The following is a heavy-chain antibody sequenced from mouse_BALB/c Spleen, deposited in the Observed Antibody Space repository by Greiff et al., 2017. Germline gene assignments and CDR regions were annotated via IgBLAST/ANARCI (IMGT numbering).Heavy chain of an antibody. CDR3: ARSYGWADV. CDR1: GFSLTSYG. D-gene: IGHD2-2*01. V-gene: IGHV2-2*02. Sequence: QVQLQQSGPGLVQPSQSLSITCTVSGFSLTSYGVHWVRQSPGKGLEWLGVIWSGGSTDYNAAFISRLSISKDNSKSQVFFKMNSLQANDTAIYYCARSYGWADVWGAGTTVTVSS. CDR2: IWSGGST. J-gene: IGHJ1*01.